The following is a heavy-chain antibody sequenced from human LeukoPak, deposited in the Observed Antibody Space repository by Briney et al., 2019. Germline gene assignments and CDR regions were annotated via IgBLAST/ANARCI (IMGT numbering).Heavy chain of an antibody. J-gene: IGHJ6*02. V-gene: IGHV4-59*01. CDR2: IYYSGST. CDR1: GGSISSYH. CDR3: AVGGYQDDYYYYYGMDV. D-gene: IGHD2-2*01. Sequence: SETLSLTCTVSGGSISSYHWSWIRQPPGKGLEWIGYIYYSGSTNYNPSLKSRVTISVDTSKNQFSLKLSSVTAADTAVYYCAVGGYQDDYYYYYGMDVWGQGTTVSVSS.